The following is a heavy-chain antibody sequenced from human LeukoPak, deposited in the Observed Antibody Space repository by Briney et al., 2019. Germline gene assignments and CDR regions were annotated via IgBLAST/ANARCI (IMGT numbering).Heavy chain of an antibody. V-gene: IGHV4-34*01. CDR2: TNHSGST. CDR3: ASWSCSGGSCYLGLWY. J-gene: IGHJ4*02. CDR1: GGSFSGYY. D-gene: IGHD2-15*01. Sequence: PSETLSLTCAVYGGSFSGYYWSWIRQPPGKGLEWIGETNHSGSTNYNPSLKSRVTISVDTSKNQFSLKLRSVTAADTAVYYCASWSCSGGSCYLGLWYWGQGTLVTVSS.